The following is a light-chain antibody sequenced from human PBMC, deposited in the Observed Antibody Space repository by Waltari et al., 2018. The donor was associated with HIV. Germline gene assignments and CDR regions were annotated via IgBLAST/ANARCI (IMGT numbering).Light chain of an antibody. CDR1: KLGNRF. J-gene: IGLJ1*01. V-gene: IGLV3-1*01. CDR3: QAWDTNTFV. Sequence: DLSQPASVSVSPGQPATVSSSGDKLGNRFFCWYRQRPGQAPELIISQDARRPSGISDRLSGSTSGTKATLTIRGTQSLDEGDYYCQAWDTNTFVFGGGTRVTVL. CDR2: QDA.